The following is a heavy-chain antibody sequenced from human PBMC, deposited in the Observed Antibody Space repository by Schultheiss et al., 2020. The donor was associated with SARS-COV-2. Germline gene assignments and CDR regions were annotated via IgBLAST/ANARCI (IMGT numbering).Heavy chain of an antibody. CDR2: IIPILGIA. V-gene: IGHV1-69*02. CDR1: GGTFSSYT. D-gene: IGHD4-23*01. J-gene: IGHJ4*02. Sequence: SVKVSCKASGGTFSSYTISWVRQAPGQGLEWMGRIIPILGIANYAQKFQGRVTITADKSTSTAYMELSSLRSEDTAVYYCARDVSYGGFDYWGQGTLVTVSS. CDR3: ARDVSYGGFDY.